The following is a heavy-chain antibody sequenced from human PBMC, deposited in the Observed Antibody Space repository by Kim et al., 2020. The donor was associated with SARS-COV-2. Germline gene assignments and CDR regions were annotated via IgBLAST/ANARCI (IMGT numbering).Heavy chain of an antibody. V-gene: IGHV3-49*04. CDR2: IRHKAHGGTP. Sequence: GGSLRLSCRSSGFTFGDYAINWVRQAPGKGLEWVGFIRHKAHGGTPDYAASLRGRFAISRDDSKSIAYLQMNSLKTEDTAVYYCTNERYWGQGTLVTVSS. CDR3: TNERY. CDR1: GFTFGDYA. J-gene: IGHJ4*02.